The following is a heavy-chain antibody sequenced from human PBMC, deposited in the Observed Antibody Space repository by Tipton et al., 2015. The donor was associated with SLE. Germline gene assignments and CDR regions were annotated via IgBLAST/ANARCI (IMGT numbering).Heavy chain of an antibody. CDR3: ARGGLYETSAYSVGFDI. J-gene: IGHJ3*02. CDR2: IYSSGST. D-gene: IGHD3-22*01. V-gene: IGHV4-4*09. Sequence: TLSLTCTVSGDSITNYYWSWLRQPPGKGLEWIGRIYSSGSTNYKSSLQSRVTISLDTSNNQFSLRLHSVTVADTAVYYCARGGLYETSAYSVGFDIWGQGTLVTVSP. CDR1: GDSITNYY.